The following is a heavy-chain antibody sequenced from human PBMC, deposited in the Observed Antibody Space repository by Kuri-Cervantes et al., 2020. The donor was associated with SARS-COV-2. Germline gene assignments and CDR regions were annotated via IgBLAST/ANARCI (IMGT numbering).Heavy chain of an antibody. V-gene: IGHV3-21*01. Sequence: GESLKISCAASGFTFKTYGMHWVRQAPGKGLEWVSSISSSSTYIYYPDSVKGRFTNSRDNAKNSLFLQMNSLRADDTAVYYCARAVGSSSAGDYSMDVWGKGTTVTVSS. CDR1: GFTFKTYG. CDR2: ISSSSTYI. D-gene: IGHD6-6*01. J-gene: IGHJ6*03. CDR3: ARAVGSSSAGDYSMDV.